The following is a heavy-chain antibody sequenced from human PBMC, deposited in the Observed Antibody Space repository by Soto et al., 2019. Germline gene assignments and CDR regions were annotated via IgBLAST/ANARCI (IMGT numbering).Heavy chain of an antibody. J-gene: IGHJ6*02. CDR1: GGTFSSYA. D-gene: IGHD6-13*01. V-gene: IGHV1-69*13. Sequence: SVKVSCKASGGTFSSYAISWVRQAPGQGLEWMGGIIPIFGTANYAKKFQGRVTITADESTSTAYMELSSLRSEDTAVYYCARAEQQLSYYYYGMDVWGQGTTVTVSS. CDR3: ARAEQQLSYYYYGMDV. CDR2: IIPIFGTA.